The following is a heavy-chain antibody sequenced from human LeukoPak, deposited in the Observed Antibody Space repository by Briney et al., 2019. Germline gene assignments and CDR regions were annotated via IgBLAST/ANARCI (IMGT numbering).Heavy chain of an antibody. CDR3: ARGPPWGNWFDP. CDR2: IYTSGST. V-gene: IGHV4-4*07. CDR1: GGSISSYY. J-gene: IGHJ5*02. Sequence: PSETLSLTCTVSGGSISSYYWTWIRQPAGKGLEWIGRIYTSGSTNYNPSLKSRVTISVDTSKNQFSLKLSSVTAADTAVYYCARGPPWGNWFDPWGQGTLVTVSS. D-gene: IGHD7-27*01.